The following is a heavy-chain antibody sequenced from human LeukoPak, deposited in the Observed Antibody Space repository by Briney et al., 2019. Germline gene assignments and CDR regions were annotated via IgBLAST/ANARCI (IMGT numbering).Heavy chain of an antibody. CDR2: IIPMFGTA. V-gene: IGHV1-69*06. J-gene: IGHJ3*02. CDR3: ARVSYDILTGYSPDAFDI. CDR1: GYTFTSYY. Sequence: SVKVSCKASGYTFTSYYMHWVRQAPGQGLEWMGGIIPMFGTANYAQKFQGRVTITADKSTSTAYMELSSLRSEDTAVYYCARVSYDILTGYSPDAFDIWGQGTMVTVSS. D-gene: IGHD3-9*01.